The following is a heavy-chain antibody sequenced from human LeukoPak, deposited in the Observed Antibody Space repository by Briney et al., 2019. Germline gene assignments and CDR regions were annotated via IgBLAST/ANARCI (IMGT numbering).Heavy chain of an antibody. D-gene: IGHD1-26*01. V-gene: IGHV4-59*01. J-gene: IGHJ6*02. CDR2: IYYSGST. Sequence: SETLSLTCTVSGGSISSYYWSWIRQPPGKGLEWIGYIYYSGSTNYNPSLKSRVTISVDTSKNQFSLKLSSVTAADTAVYYCARFGSYSWDYYYYYGMDVWGQGTTVTVPS. CDR3: ARFGSYSWDYYYYYGMDV. CDR1: GGSISSYY.